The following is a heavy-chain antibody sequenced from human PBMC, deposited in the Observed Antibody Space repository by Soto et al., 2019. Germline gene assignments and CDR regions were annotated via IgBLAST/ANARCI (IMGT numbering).Heavy chain of an antibody. Sequence: PGGSLRLSCAASGFTFSDYYMSWIRQAPGKGLEWVSYISSSGSTIYYADSVKGRFTISRGNAKNSLYLQMNSLRAEDTAVYYCARSGYSSSSVWFDPWGQGTLVTGSS. CDR3: ARSGYSSSSVWFDP. CDR1: GFTFSDYY. D-gene: IGHD6-6*01. CDR2: ISSSGSTI. J-gene: IGHJ5*02. V-gene: IGHV3-11*01.